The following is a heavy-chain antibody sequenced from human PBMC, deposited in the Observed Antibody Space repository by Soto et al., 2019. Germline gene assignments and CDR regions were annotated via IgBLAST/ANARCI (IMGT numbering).Heavy chain of an antibody. CDR3: ASPPEWIPAAMDYYYMDV. CDR2: IKQDGSEK. Sequence: GGSLRLSCAASGFTFSSYWMSWVRQAPGKGLEWVANIKQDGSEKYYVDSVKGRFTISRDNAKNSLYLQMNSLRAEDTAVYYCASPPEWIPAAMDYYYMDVWGKGTTVTVSS. J-gene: IGHJ6*03. CDR1: GFTFSSYW. V-gene: IGHV3-7*01. D-gene: IGHD2-2*01.